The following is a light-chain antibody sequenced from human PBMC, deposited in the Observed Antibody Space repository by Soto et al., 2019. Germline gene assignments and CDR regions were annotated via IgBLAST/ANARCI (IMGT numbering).Light chain of an antibody. V-gene: IGKV3-11*01. CDR2: YTS. J-gene: IGKJ1*01. CDR3: HQRQSWPRT. CDR1: QYVGTR. Sequence: EIVLTQSPATLSSSPGETATLSCRASQYVGTRLAWYQHKPGQAPRLLIYYTSNRAAGIPARFSGSGSETDFTLTISDVEPEDFAVYYCHQRQSWPRTFGQGTKVDI.